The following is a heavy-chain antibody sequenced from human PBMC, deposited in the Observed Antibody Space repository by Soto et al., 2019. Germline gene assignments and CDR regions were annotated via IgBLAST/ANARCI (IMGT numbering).Heavy chain of an antibody. CDR2: IFSNDEK. D-gene: IGHD5-18*01. CDR1: GFSLSNARMG. CDR3: ARIKIDRYGPNYYYYYGMDV. V-gene: IGHV2-26*01. Sequence: QVTLKESGPVLVKPTETLTLTCTVSGFSLSNARMGVSWIRQPPGKALEWLAHIFSNDEKSYSTSLKSRLTISQDTSKSQVVLTMTNMDPVDTATYYCARIKIDRYGPNYYYYYGMDVWGQGTTVTVSS. J-gene: IGHJ6*02.